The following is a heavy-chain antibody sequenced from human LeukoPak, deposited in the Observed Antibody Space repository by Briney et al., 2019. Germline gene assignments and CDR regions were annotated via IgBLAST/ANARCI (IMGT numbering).Heavy chain of an antibody. J-gene: IGHJ6*02. Sequence: GGSLRLSCAASGFTFSSYAMSWVRQAPGKGLEWVSAISGSGGSTYYADSVKGRFTISRVNSKNTLYLQMNSLRAEDTAVYYCAKRGGYYGSGSYWPYYYYGMDVWGQGTTVTVSS. CDR3: AKRGGYYGSGSYWPYYYYGMDV. CDR1: GFTFSSYA. CDR2: ISGSGGST. D-gene: IGHD3-10*01. V-gene: IGHV3-23*01.